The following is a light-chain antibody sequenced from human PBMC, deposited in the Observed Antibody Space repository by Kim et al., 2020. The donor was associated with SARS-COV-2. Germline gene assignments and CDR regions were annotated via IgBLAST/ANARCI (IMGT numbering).Light chain of an antibody. V-gene: IGKV3-15*01. CDR1: QSVSSN. Sequence: ERVMTQFPSTLSVSPGERVTLSCRASQSVSSNLAWYQQKPGQAPRLLMYGASTRATGIPARFGGRGSGTEFTLTINSLQSEDFAVYFCQQYNNWPGTFGQGTKLEI. CDR2: GAS. CDR3: QQYNNWPGT. J-gene: IGKJ2*02.